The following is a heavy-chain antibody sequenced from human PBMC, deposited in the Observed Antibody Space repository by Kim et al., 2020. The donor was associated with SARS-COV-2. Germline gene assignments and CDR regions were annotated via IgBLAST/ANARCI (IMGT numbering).Heavy chain of an antibody. CDR1: GGSFSGYY. CDR2: INHSGST. V-gene: IGHV4-34*01. CDR3: ARGLNYDILTGYYFDY. J-gene: IGHJ4*01. Sequence: SETLSLTCAVYGGSFSGYYWSWIRQPPGKGLEWIGEINHSGSTNYNPSLKSRVTISVDTSKNQFSLKLSSVTAADTAVYYCARGLNYDILTGYYFDYWG. D-gene: IGHD3-9*01.